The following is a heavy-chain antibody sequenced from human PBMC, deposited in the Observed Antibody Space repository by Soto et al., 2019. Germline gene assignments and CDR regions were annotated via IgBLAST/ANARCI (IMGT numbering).Heavy chain of an antibody. CDR1: GFTFSSYD. CDR3: AREILGPGIQPLDY. CDR2: IGTVGDT. V-gene: IGHV3-13*01. D-gene: IGHD3-3*01. J-gene: IGHJ4*02. Sequence: EVQLVESGGGLVQPGGSLRLSCAASGFTFSSYDMHWVRQPTGKGLEWVSAIGTVGDTYYPGSVKGRFTISRENAKNSLYLQMNSLRAGDTAVYYCAREILGPGIQPLDYWGQGTLVTVSS.